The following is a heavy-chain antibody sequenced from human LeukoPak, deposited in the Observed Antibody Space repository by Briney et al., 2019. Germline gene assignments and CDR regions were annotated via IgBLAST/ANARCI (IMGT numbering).Heavy chain of an antibody. CDR3: ARDGGYCSGGSCYQFDY. J-gene: IGHJ4*02. CDR1: GYSLSSGYY. Sequence: SETLSLTCAVSGYSLSSGYYWGWIRQPPGKGLEWIGSIYHSGSTYYNPSLKSRVTISVDTSKNQFSLKLSSVTAADTAVYYCARDGGYCSGGSCYQFDYWGQGTLVTVSS. D-gene: IGHD2-15*01. V-gene: IGHV4-38-2*02. CDR2: IYHSGST.